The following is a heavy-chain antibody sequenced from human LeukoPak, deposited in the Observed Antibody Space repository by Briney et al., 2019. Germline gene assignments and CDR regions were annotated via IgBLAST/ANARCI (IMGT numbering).Heavy chain of an antibody. CDR3: ARVDDSSGGDAFDI. D-gene: IGHD3-22*01. Sequence: SVKVSCKASGGTFSSYAISWVQQAPGQGLEWMGRIIPIFGIANYAQKFQGRVTITADKSTSTAYMELSSLRSEDTAVYYCARVDDSSGGDAFDIWGQGTMVTVSS. CDR1: GGTFSSYA. CDR2: IIPIFGIA. V-gene: IGHV1-69*04. J-gene: IGHJ3*02.